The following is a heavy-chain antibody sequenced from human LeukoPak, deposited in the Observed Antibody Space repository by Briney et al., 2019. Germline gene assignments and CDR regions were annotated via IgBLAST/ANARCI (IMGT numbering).Heavy chain of an antibody. CDR1: GYTFTSYY. V-gene: IGHV1-46*01. CDR3: ARDKVLVPAASSMDV. Sequence: ASVTVSCKASGYTFTSYYIHWVRQAPGQGLEWMGIINPSGGSTSYAQKFQGRVTMTRDTSTSTGYMELSSLRSEDTAVYYCARDKVLVPAASSMDVWGQGTSVTVSS. D-gene: IGHD2-2*01. CDR2: INPSGGST. J-gene: IGHJ6*02.